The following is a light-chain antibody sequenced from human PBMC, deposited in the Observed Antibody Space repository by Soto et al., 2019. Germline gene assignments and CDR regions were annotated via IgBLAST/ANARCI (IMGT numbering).Light chain of an antibody. CDR2: EVS. J-gene: IGLJ3*02. Sequence: QSALTQPASVSGSPGQSITIFCSGTSSDVGAYKFVSWYRHHPGKAPQVMIYEVSNRPSGVSNRFSGSKSGNTASLTIYGLQPEDEGDYYCSSYTSTSTPWVFGGGTKVTVL. V-gene: IGLV2-14*01. CDR1: SSDVGAYKF. CDR3: SSYTSTSTPWV.